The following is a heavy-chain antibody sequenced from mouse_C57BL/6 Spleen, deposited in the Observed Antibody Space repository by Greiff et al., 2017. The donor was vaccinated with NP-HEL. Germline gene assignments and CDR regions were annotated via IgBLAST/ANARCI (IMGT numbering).Heavy chain of an antibody. CDR3: ARYPHDDSSSGYDMDY. CDR2: IDPSDSYT. V-gene: IGHV1-69*01. Sequence: QVQLQQPGAELVMPGASVKLSCKASGYTFTSYWMHWVKQRPGQGLEWIGEIDPSDSYTNYNQKFKGKSTLTVDKSSSTAYMQLSSRTSEDSAVYYYARYPHDDSSSGYDMDYWGQGTSVTVSS. CDR1: GYTFTSYW. J-gene: IGHJ4*01. D-gene: IGHD1-1*01.